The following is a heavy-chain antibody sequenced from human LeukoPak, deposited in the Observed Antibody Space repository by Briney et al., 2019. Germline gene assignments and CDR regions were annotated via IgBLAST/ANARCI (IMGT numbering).Heavy chain of an antibody. CDR1: GYTFTSYG. D-gene: IGHD3-3*01. CDR3: ATSGYYDFWSGRDQLAHDYYYYGMDV. Sequence: VASVKVSCKASGYTFTSYGISWVRQAPGQGLEWMGWISAYNGNTNYAQKLQGRVTMTTDTSTSTAYMELRSLRSDDTAVYYCATSGYYDFWSGRDQLAHDYYYYGMDVWGQGTTVTVSS. V-gene: IGHV1-18*01. CDR2: ISAYNGNT. J-gene: IGHJ6*02.